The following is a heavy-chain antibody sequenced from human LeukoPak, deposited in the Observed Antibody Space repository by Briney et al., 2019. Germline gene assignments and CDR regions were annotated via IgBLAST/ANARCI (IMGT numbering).Heavy chain of an antibody. D-gene: IGHD4-17*01. Sequence: PGGSLRLSCAASGFTFSSYSTNWVRQAPGKGLEWVSSISSSSSYIYYADSVKGRFTISRDNAKNSLYLQMNSLRAEDTAVYYCARVNYGDIYYYYYYMDVWGKGTTVTVSS. CDR1: GFTFSSYS. CDR2: ISSSSSYI. J-gene: IGHJ6*03. V-gene: IGHV3-21*01. CDR3: ARVNYGDIYYYYYYMDV.